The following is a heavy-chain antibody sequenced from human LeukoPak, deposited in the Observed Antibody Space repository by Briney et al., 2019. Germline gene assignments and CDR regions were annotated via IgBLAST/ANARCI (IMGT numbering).Heavy chain of an antibody. Sequence: GGSLRLSCAASGFTFSSCAMSWVRQAPGKGLEWVSAISGSGGSTYYADSVKGRFTISRDNSKNTLYLQMNSLRAEDTAVYYCAKDRGYCSSTSCFIFPDYWGQGTLVTVSS. CDR1: GFTFSSCA. CDR3: AKDRGYCSSTSCFIFPDY. CDR2: ISGSGGST. J-gene: IGHJ4*02. D-gene: IGHD2-2*01. V-gene: IGHV3-23*01.